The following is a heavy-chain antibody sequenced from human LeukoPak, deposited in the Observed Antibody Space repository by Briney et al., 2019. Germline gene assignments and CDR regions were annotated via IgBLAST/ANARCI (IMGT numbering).Heavy chain of an antibody. J-gene: IGHJ3*02. CDR2: IYTSGST. D-gene: IGHD6-6*01. Sequence: SETLSLTCTVSGGSISSGSYYWSWIRQPAGKGLEWIGRIYTSGSTNYNPSLKSRVTISVDTSKNQFSLKLSSVTAADTAVYYCARDRGLGSIAVLVRAFDIWGQGTMVTVSS. CDR3: ARDRGLGSIAVLVRAFDI. CDR1: GGSISSGSYY. V-gene: IGHV4-61*02.